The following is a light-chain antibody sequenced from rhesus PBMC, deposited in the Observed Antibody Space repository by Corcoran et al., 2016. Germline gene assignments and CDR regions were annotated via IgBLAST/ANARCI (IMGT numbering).Light chain of an antibody. CDR1: QGINKE. V-gene: IGKV1-94*01. CDR3: LQDYTTPFT. J-gene: IGKJ3*01. Sequence: DIQMTQSPFSLSASVGDRVTVTCRASQGINKELSWYQQKPGKAPTLLIYAASNLQTGVSSRFSGNGSRTDYTHTISSLQPEDVATYYSLQDYTTPFTFGPGTKLDIK. CDR2: AAS.